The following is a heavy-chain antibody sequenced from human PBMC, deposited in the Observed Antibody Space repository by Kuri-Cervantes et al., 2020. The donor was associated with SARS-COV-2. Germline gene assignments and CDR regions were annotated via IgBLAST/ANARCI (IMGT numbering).Heavy chain of an antibody. D-gene: IGHD3-16*01. Sequence: GESLKISCAASGFTFSSYAMHWVRQAPGKGLEWVAVISYDGSNKYYADSVKGRFTISRDNAKNSLYLQMNSLRAEDTAVYYCASNGWGFRNPGGVSGFDYWGQGTLVTVSS. J-gene: IGHJ4*02. CDR3: ASNGWGFRNPGGVSGFDY. CDR1: GFTFSSYA. CDR2: ISYDGSNK. V-gene: IGHV3-30-3*01.